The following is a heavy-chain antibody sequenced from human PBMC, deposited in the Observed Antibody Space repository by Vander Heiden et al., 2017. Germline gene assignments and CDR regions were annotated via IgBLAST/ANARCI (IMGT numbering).Heavy chain of an antibody. D-gene: IGHD6-19*01. J-gene: IGHJ4*02. V-gene: IGHV3-33*01. CDR1: GFTFKTYG. CDR3: ARAGSDIAVAGPFDF. Sequence: QVQLVESGGGVVQSGRSLRLSCAASGFTFKTYGMHWVRQAPGKGLEWLAIIWYDGNTKDYADSVKGRFTISRDNSKNTLYLEMSSLRVEDTDIYYCARAGSDIAVAGPFDFWGQGTLVTVSS. CDR2: IWYDGNTK.